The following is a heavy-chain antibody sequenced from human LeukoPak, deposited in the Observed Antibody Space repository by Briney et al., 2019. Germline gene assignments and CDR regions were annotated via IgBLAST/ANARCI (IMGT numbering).Heavy chain of an antibody. D-gene: IGHD3-22*01. J-gene: IGHJ4*02. Sequence: GGSLRLSCAASGFTFSSYAMSWVRQAPGKGLVWVSRIKSDGSNTNYADSVKGRFTISRDNAKNRLHLQMNSLRAEDTAVYYCARDRPYYYDSSGYRLNWGQGTLVTVSS. V-gene: IGHV3-74*01. CDR2: IKSDGSNT. CDR1: GFTFSSYA. CDR3: ARDRPYYYDSSGYRLN.